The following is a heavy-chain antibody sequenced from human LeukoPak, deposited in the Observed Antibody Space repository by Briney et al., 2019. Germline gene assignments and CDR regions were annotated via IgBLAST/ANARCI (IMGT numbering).Heavy chain of an antibody. V-gene: IGHV1-18*04. CDR1: GYTFTSYG. D-gene: IGHD3-10*01. CDR3: ARSNGLLSFGAFEY. Sequence: ASVNVSCKASGYTFTSYGISWVRQAPGQGLEWIGWISAYNVNTNYAQKLQGRVTMTPDTSPSTPYTELRSLRSDDTAVYYCARSNGLLSFGAFEYWAQGTLLTVSS. CDR2: ISAYNVNT. J-gene: IGHJ4*02.